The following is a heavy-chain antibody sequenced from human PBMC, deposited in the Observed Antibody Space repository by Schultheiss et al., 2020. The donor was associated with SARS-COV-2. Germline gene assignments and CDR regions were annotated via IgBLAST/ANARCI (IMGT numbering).Heavy chain of an antibody. Sequence: ASVKVSCKASGYTFTDYYMHWVRQAPGQGLEWMGWINPNSGGTNYAQKFQGWVTMTRDTSISTAYMELSRLRSDDTAVYYCARDSSGYERGGVYYGMDVWGQGTTVTVSS. CDR3: ARDSSGYERGGVYYGMDV. J-gene: IGHJ6*02. V-gene: IGHV1-2*04. CDR1: GYTFTDYY. CDR2: INPNSGGT. D-gene: IGHD5-12*01.